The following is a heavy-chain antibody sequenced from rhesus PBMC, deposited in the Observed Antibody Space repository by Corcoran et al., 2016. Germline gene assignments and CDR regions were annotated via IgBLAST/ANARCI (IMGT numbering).Heavy chain of an antibody. CDR3: ARTNWNYYFDY. J-gene: IGHJ4*01. Sequence: QLQLQESGPGLVKPSETLSLTCAVSGGSISSNYWRWIRQPPGKGLEWIGRISGSGGSTDYNPSLKSRVTSSTDTSKNQFSLKRSSVTAADTAVYYCARTNWNYYFDYWGQGVLVTVSS. CDR2: ISGSGGST. CDR1: GGSISSNY. V-gene: IGHV4-173*01. D-gene: IGHD1-26*01.